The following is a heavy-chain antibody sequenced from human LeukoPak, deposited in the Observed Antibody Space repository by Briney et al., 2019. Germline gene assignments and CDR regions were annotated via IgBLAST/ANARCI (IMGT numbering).Heavy chain of an antibody. V-gene: IGHV3-30*18. D-gene: IGHD1-14*01. Sequence: GRSLRLSCAASGFTFSSYGMHWVRQAPGKGLEWVAVISYDGSNKYYADSVKGRFTISRDNPKNTLYLQMNSLRAEDTAVYYCAKDRRMGDAFDIWGQGTMVTVSS. CDR2: ISYDGSNK. J-gene: IGHJ3*02. CDR1: GFTFSSYG. CDR3: AKDRRMGDAFDI.